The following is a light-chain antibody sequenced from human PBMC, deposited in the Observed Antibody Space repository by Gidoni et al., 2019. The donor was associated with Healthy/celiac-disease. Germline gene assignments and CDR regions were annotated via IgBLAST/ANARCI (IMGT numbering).Light chain of an antibody. J-gene: IGLJ1*01. CDR3: QSYDSSLRGGV. Sequence: QSFLTQPPSVSRSPGQRVTLSFTGSSPNIIAGYDVHWYQQLPGTAPKLPIYGNSNRPSGVPDRFSGSKAGTSASLAITGLQAEDEADYYCQSYDSSLRGGVFGTGTKVTVL. V-gene: IGLV1-40*01. CDR2: GNS. CDR1: SPNIIAGYD.